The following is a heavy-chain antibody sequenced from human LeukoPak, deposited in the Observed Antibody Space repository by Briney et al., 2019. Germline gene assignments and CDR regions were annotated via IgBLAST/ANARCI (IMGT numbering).Heavy chain of an antibody. J-gene: IGHJ6*02. D-gene: IGHD1-26*01. CDR3: ATGTYSGSYSGYCYGMDV. Sequence: ASVKVSCKASGYTFTSYYMHWVRQAPGQGLEWMGIINPSGGSTSYAQKFQGRVTMTEDTSTDTAYMELSSLRSEDTAVYYCATGTYSGSYSGYCYGMDVWGQGTTVTVSS. CDR2: INPSGGST. V-gene: IGHV1-46*01. CDR1: GYTFTSYY.